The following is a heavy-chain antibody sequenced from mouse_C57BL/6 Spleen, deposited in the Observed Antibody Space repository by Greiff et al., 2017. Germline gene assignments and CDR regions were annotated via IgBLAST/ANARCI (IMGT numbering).Heavy chain of an antibody. V-gene: IGHV14-2*01. J-gene: IGHJ2*01. CDR3: TRWERY. Sequence: EVQLQQSGAELVKPGASVKLSCTASGFTFTDYYMHWVKQRTEQGLEWIGRIDPGDGATNYAPNFTGKATITADTSSNTAYLQRSRLTSEDAAVYYCTRWERYWGQGTTLTVSS. D-gene: IGHD4-1*01. CDR2: IDPGDGAT. CDR1: GFTFTDYY.